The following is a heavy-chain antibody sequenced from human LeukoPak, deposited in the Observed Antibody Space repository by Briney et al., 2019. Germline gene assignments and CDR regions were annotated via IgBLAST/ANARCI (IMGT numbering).Heavy chain of an antibody. CDR2: IYYSGST. J-gene: IGHJ4*02. D-gene: IGHD5-18*01. CDR1: GGSISSYY. V-gene: IGHV4-59*01. Sequence: PSETLSLTCTVSGGSISSYYWSWIRQPPGKGLEWIGYIYYSGSTNYNPSLKSRVTISVDTSKNQFSLKLSSVTAADTAVYYCARVLRGRGYSYGYPRLYYFDYWGQGTLVTVSS. CDR3: ARVLRGRGYSYGYPRLYYFDY.